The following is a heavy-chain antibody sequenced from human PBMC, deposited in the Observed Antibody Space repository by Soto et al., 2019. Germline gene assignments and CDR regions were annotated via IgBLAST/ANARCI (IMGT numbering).Heavy chain of an antibody. D-gene: IGHD6-6*01. CDR3: ARENRPREYSSSSRRNAFDY. V-gene: IGHV1-2*04. CDR2: INPNSGGT. Sequence: ASVKVSCKASGYTFTGYYMHWVRQAPGQGLEWMGWINPNSGGTNYAQKFQGWVTMTRDTSISTAYMELSRLRSDDTAVYYCARENRPREYSSSSRRNAFDYWGQGTLVTVSS. CDR1: GYTFTGYY. J-gene: IGHJ4*02.